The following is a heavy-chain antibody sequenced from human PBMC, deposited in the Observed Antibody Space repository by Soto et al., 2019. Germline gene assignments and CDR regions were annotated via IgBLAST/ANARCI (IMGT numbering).Heavy chain of an antibody. Sequence: QVQLQESGPGLVKPSETLSLTCTVSGDYVTSHYWSWIRQPPGKGLEWIGYVYHSEKTDSSPSLKSRVTISVDTSKNQISLSLTSGTAADTAIYYCARPKGVAPAVWYFDLWGRGTLVTVSS. J-gene: IGHJ2*01. CDR2: VYHSEKT. V-gene: IGHV4-59*08. CDR3: ARPKGVAPAVWYFDL. D-gene: IGHD2-8*01. CDR1: GDYVTSHY.